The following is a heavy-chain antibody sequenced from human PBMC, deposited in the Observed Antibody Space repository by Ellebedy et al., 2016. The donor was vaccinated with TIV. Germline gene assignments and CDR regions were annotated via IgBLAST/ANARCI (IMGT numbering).Heavy chain of an antibody. Sequence: MPGGSLRLSCTVSGGSISGSSYYRGWIRQPPGKGLEWIGSINYSGRTFYNPSLKSRLTISVDTSTNQFSLKLNSVTAADTAVYYCARDASEAAVLYYYHYGMGVWGQGTTVIVSS. J-gene: IGHJ6*02. D-gene: IGHD4/OR15-4a*01. V-gene: IGHV4-39*07. CDR2: INYSGRT. CDR3: ARDASEAAVLYYYHYGMGV. CDR1: GGSISGSSYY.